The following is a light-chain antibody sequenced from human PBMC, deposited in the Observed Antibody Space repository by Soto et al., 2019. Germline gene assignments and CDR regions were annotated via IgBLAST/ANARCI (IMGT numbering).Light chain of an antibody. J-gene: IGKJ3*01. CDR1: QSVSSNY. V-gene: IGKV3-20*01. Sequence: IVLTQSPGTLSLSPGERATLSCRASQSVSSNYLAWYQQKPGQAPRLLIYGASSRATGTPHRFSGSGSGTDFTLTISRLEPEDFAVYYCQQYGSSPLFSFGPGTKVDI. CDR2: GAS. CDR3: QQYGSSPLFS.